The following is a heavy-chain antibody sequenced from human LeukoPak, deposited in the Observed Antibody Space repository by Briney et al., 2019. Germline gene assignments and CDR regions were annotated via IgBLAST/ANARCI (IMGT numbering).Heavy chain of an antibody. V-gene: IGHV4-39*01. CDR3: TRHAVAGTGVDY. D-gene: IGHD6-19*01. CDR1: GGSISSSSYY. Sequence: NPSETLSLTCTVSGGSISSSSYYWGWIRQPPGKGLEWIGSIYYSGSTYYNPSLKSRVTISVDTSKNQFSLKLSSVTAADTAVYYCTRHAVAGTGVDYWGQGTLVTVSS. CDR2: IYYSGST. J-gene: IGHJ4*02.